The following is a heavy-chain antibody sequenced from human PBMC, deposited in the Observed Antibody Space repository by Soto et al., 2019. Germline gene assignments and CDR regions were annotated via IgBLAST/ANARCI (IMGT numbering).Heavy chain of an antibody. CDR2: IYYSGST. D-gene: IGHD3-22*01. J-gene: IGHJ5*02. CDR3: ARDADYYDSSGYYPYNWFDP. V-gene: IGHV4-59*01. Sequence: PSETLSITCTVSGGSISSYYWSWIRQPPGKGLEWIGYIYYSGSTNYNPSLKSRVTISVDTSKNQFSLKLSSVTAADTAVYYCARDADYYDSSGYYPYNWFDPWGQGTLVTVSS. CDR1: GGSISSYY.